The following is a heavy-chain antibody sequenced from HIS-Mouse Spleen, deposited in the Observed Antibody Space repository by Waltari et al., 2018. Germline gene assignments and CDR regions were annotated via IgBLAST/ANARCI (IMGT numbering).Heavy chain of an antibody. CDR1: GGSISGSSSY. Sequence: QLQLQESGPGLVKPSETLSLTCPVPGGSISGSSSYWGWIRQPPGKGLEWIGSIFYSGSTYYNPSLKSRVTISVDTSKNQFSLKLSSVTAADTAVYYCAREIPYSSSWYDWYFDLWGRGTLVTVSS. V-gene: IGHV4-39*07. CDR3: AREIPYSSSWYDWYFDL. J-gene: IGHJ2*01. CDR2: IFYSGST. D-gene: IGHD6-13*01.